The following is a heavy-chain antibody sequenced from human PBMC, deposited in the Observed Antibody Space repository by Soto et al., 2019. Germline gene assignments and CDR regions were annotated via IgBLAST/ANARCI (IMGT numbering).Heavy chain of an antibody. CDR1: GGSISSYY. CDR3: AMLNPDYIWGSYRPGRFDY. D-gene: IGHD3-16*02. Sequence: KPSETLSLTCTVSGGSISSYYWSWIRQPPGKGLEWIGYIYYSGSTNYNPSLKSRVTISVDTSKNQFSLKLSSVTAADTAVYYCAMLNPDYIWGSYRPGRFDYWGQGTLVNVSS. J-gene: IGHJ4*02. CDR2: IYYSGST. V-gene: IGHV4-59*08.